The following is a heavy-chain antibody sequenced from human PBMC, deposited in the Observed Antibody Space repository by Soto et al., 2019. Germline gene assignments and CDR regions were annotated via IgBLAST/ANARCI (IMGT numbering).Heavy chain of an antibody. J-gene: IGHJ4*02. Sequence: ASETLSLTCTVSGGSISPYRWAWIRQAPAKGLECLGYIDYSGKTTYIPSLTSRVTISLDTSKNQFSLKLRYVTAADTAVYYCAREILSGSYRVFDSWGQGTQVTVSS. CDR3: AREILSGSYRVFDS. D-gene: IGHD6-19*01. CDR1: GGSISPYR. V-gene: IGHV4-59*01. CDR2: IDYSGKT.